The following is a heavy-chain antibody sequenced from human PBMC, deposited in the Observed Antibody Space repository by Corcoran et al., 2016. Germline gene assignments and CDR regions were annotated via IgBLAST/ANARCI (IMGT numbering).Heavy chain of an antibody. CDR1: GFTPSSYW. V-gene: IGHV3-74*03. J-gene: IGHJ4*02. CDR3: AKGSGYGDYFDY. CDR2: IGNDGSAT. D-gene: IGHD4-17*01. Sequence: EVHLVESGGGLVQPGGSLRISCAASGFTPSSYWMQWVRQAPGKGLVWVAHIGNDGSATAYADSVKGRFTISRDNSENTLYLQMNSLRAEDTAVYYCAKGSGYGDYFDYWGQGTLVTVSS.